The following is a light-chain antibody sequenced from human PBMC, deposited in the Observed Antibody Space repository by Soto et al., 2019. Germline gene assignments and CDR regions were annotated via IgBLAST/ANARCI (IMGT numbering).Light chain of an antibody. Sequence: DIVMTQSPDSLAVSLGERATINCKSSQSGLYSSNNKNYLAWYQQRPGQPPKLLIYWASTRESGVPDRFSGSGSGTDVTLTITSLHAEDVAVYYCQQYESTPPTFGQWTKLEIK. V-gene: IGKV4-1*01. CDR3: QQYESTPPT. J-gene: IGKJ2*01. CDR1: QSGLYSSNNKNY. CDR2: WAS.